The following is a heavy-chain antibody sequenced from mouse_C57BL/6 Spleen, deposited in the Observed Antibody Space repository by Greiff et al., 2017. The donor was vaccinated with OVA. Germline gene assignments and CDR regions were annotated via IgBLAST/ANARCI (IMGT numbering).Heavy chain of an antibody. J-gene: IGHJ1*03. CDR1: GYTFTSYW. Sequence: QVQLQQPGAELVKPGASVKLSCKASGYTFTSYWMHWVKQRPGQGLEWIGMIHPNSGSTNYNEKFKSKATLTVDKSSSTAYMQLSSLTSEDSAVYYCARGYYGSSYHFDVWGTGTTVTVSS. D-gene: IGHD1-1*01. CDR3: ARGYYGSSYHFDV. CDR2: IHPNSGST. V-gene: IGHV1-64*01.